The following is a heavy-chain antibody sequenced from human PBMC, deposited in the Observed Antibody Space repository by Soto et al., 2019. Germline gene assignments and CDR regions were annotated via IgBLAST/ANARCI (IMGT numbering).Heavy chain of an antibody. D-gene: IGHD3-3*01. CDR1: GFTFSSYW. V-gene: IGHV3-7*03. J-gene: IGHJ4*02. Sequence: GGSLRLSCAASGFTFSSYWMIWVRQAPGKGLEWVANIKQDGSEKYYVDSVKGRFTISRDNAKNSLYLQMNSLRAEDTAAYYCARDIEYYDFWRTNDYWGQGTLVTVSS. CDR2: IKQDGSEK. CDR3: ARDIEYYDFWRTNDY.